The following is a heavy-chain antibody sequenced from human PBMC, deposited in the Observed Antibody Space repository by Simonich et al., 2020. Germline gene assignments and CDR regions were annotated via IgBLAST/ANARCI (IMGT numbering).Heavy chain of an antibody. CDR1: GYSISSGYY. J-gene: IGHJ6*02. CDR2: IYHSGST. CDR3: ARVGYSNYYNYGMDV. Sequence: QVQLQESGPGLVKPSETLSLTCAVSGYSISSGYYWGWVRQPPGKGLEWIGSIYHSGSTYYNTTLKRRVTISVDTSKNQFSLKLSSVTAADTAVYYCARVGYSNYYNYGMDVWGQGTTVTVSS. D-gene: IGHD6-13*01. V-gene: IGHV4-38-2*01.